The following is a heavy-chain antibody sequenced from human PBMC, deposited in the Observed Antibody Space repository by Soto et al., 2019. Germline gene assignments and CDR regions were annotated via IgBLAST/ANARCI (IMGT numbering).Heavy chain of an antibody. D-gene: IGHD2-15*01. J-gene: IGHJ4*02. V-gene: IGHV5-51*01. CDR2: IFPGDSDT. Sequence: GESLKISCKGSGYSFTTYWIAWVRQMPGEGLEWMGIIFPGDSDTTYSPSFQGQITFSADKSIRTAYLQWSSLRASDTAMYYCARLSCSGGTCYSDFDYWGQGTLVTVSS. CDR3: ARLSCSGGTCYSDFDY. CDR1: GYSFTTYW.